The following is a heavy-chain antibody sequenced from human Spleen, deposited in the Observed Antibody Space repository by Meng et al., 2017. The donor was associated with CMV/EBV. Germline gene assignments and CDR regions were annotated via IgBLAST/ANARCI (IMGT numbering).Heavy chain of an antibody. CDR2: IIPILGIP. D-gene: IGHD6-19*01. CDR1: GGTFSTYA. CDR3: AIPISGMNYFDY. J-gene: IGHJ4*02. Sequence: SVKVSCKASGGTFSTYAIHWVRQAPGQGLEWMGGIIPILGIPNYAQKFQGRVTITADKSTSTAYMELNSLRSEDTAVYYCAIPISGMNYFDYWGQGMLVTVSS. V-gene: IGHV1-69*10.